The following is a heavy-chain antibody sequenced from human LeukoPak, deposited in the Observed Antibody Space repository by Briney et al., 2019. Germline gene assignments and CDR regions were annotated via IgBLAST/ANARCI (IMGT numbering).Heavy chain of an antibody. V-gene: IGHV4-39*07. CDR2: IKFSGNT. Sequence: SETLSLTCTVSGGSISGDSYYWGWIRQPPGKGLEWIGSIKFSGNTNYNPSLKSRVTISVDTSKNQFSLRLSSVTAADTAVYYCARGWSNPGDFWGQGTLVTVSS. D-gene: IGHD3-3*01. CDR3: ARGWSNPGDF. CDR1: GGSISGDSYY. J-gene: IGHJ4*02.